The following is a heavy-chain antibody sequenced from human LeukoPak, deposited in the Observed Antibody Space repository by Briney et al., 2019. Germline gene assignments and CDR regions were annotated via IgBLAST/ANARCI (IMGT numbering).Heavy chain of an antibody. CDR3: ARVDYYGSGSPSGMDV. CDR2: ISSSGSTI. J-gene: IGHJ6*04. CDR1: GFTFSSYA. Sequence: PGGSLRLSCAASGFTFSSYAMNWVRQAPGKGLEWVSYISSSGSTIYYADSVKGRFTISRDNAKNSLYLQMNSLRAEDTAVYYCARVDYYGSGSPSGMDVWGKGTTVTVSS. D-gene: IGHD3-10*01. V-gene: IGHV3-48*03.